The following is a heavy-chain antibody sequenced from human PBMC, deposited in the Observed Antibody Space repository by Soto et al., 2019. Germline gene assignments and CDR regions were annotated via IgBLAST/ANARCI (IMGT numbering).Heavy chain of an antibody. V-gene: IGHV3-30*18. Sequence: QVQLVESGGGVVQPGRSLRLSCAASGFTFSSYGMHWVRQAPGKGLEWVAVISYDGSNKYYADSVKGRFTISRDNSKNTLYLQMNSRRAEDTAVYYCANVGGGGWSFDYWGQGTLVTVSS. CDR3: ANVGGGGWSFDY. CDR2: ISYDGSNK. CDR1: GFTFSSYG. J-gene: IGHJ4*02. D-gene: IGHD3-16*01.